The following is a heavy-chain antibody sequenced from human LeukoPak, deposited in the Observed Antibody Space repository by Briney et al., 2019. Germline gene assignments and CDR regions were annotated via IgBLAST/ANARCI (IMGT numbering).Heavy chain of an antibody. CDR2: IYSSGST. CDR1: GGSISSGSYY. J-gene: IGHJ6*03. CDR3: ARGRVSSSTWYSTYYYFFYMDF. Sequence: PSQTLSLTCTVSGGSISSGSYYWSWIRQPAGKGLEWIGRIYSSGSTNYNPSLKSRVTISLDTSKNQFSLKLSSVTAADTAVYFCARGRVSSSTWYSTYYYFFYMDFWGKGTTVTVSS. D-gene: IGHD4-11*01. V-gene: IGHV4-61*02.